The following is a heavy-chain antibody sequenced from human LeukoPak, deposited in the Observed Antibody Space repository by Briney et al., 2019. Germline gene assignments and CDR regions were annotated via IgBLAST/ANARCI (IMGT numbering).Heavy chain of an antibody. J-gene: IGHJ4*02. D-gene: IGHD2-2*01. Sequence: GGSLRLSCVASGFTFSNFGTHWVRQAPGKGLEWVSSISSSSSYIYYADSVKGRFTISRDNAKNSLYLQLNSLRAEDTAVYYCARGKGGYCSSTSCYLSFDYWGQGTLVTVSS. V-gene: IGHV3-21*01. CDR3: ARGKGGYCSSTSCYLSFDY. CDR1: GFTFSNFG. CDR2: ISSSSSYI.